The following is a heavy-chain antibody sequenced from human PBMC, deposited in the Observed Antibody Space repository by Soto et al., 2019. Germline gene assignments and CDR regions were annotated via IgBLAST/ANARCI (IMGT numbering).Heavy chain of an antibody. J-gene: IGHJ3*02. D-gene: IGHD3-22*01. Sequence: ASVKVSCKASGYTFTSYDINWVRQATGQGLEWMGWMNPNSGNTGYAQKFQGRVTMTRNTSISTAYMELSSLRSEDTAVYYCARLKTYYDSSGYLAGGAFDIWGQGTMVTGSS. V-gene: IGHV1-8*01. CDR2: MNPNSGNT. CDR3: ARLKTYYDSSGYLAGGAFDI. CDR1: GYTFTSYD.